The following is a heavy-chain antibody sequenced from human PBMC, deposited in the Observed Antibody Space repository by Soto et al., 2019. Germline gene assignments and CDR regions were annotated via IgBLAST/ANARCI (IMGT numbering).Heavy chain of an antibody. CDR2: IYYSGST. J-gene: IGHJ4*02. D-gene: IGHD3-22*01. CDR3: ARDRLYDSSGYYGSYFDY. V-gene: IGHV4-59*01. Sequence: PGKGLEWIGYIYYSGSTNYNPSLKSRVTISVDTSKNQFSLKLSSVTAADTAVYYCARDRLYDSSGYYGSYFDYWGQGTLVTVSS.